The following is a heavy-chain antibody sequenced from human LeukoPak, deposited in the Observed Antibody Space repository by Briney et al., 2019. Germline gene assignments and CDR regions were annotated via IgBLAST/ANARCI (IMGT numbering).Heavy chain of an antibody. V-gene: IGHV1-2*02. CDR3: ARPHDEQHDAFDI. D-gene: IGHD6-13*01. Sequence: GASVKVSCKASGYTFTGYYMHWVRQAPGQGLEWMGWINPNSGGTNYAQKFQGRVTMTRDTSISTAYMELSRLRSDDTAVYYCARPHDEQHDAFDIWGQGTMVTVSS. CDR2: INPNSGGT. CDR1: GYTFTGYY. J-gene: IGHJ3*02.